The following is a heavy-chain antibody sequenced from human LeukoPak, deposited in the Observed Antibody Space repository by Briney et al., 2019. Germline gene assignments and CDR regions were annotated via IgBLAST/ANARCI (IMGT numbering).Heavy chain of an antibody. D-gene: IGHD2-2*01. CDR1: GGSISSSSYY. CDR3: ARAIYCSSTSCHLSGWFDP. Sequence: SETLSLTCTVSGGSISSSSYYWGWIRQPPGKGLEWIGSIYYSGSTYYNPSLKSRVTISVDMSKNQFSLKLSSVTAADTAVYYCARAIYCSSTSCHLSGWFDPWGQGTLVTVSS. CDR2: IYYSGST. V-gene: IGHV4-39*01. J-gene: IGHJ5*02.